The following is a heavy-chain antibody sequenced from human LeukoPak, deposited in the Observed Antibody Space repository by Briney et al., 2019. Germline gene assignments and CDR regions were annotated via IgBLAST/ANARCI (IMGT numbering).Heavy chain of an antibody. CDR3: ARLTSSGCDQAHYWFDP. V-gene: IGHV5-51*01. Sequence: GESLKISCKGSGYSFTSYWIGWVRQMPGKGLEWMGIIYPGDSDTRYSPSFQGQVTISADRSISTAYLQWSSLKASDTAMYYCARLTSSGCDQAHYWFDPWGQGTLVTVSS. CDR2: IYPGDSDT. CDR1: GYSFTSYW. D-gene: IGHD5-12*01. J-gene: IGHJ5*02.